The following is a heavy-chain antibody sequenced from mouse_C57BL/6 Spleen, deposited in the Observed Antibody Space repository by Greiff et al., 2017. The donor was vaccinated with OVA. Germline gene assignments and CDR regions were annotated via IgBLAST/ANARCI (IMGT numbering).Heavy chain of an antibody. CDR3: ARGGYYSNYVDY. V-gene: IGHV5-17*01. D-gene: IGHD2-5*01. CDR2: ISSGSSTI. J-gene: IGHJ2*01. CDR1: GFTFSDYG. Sequence: EVKLVESGGGLVKPGGSLKLSCAASGFTFSDYGMHWVRQAPEKGLEWVAYISSGSSTIYYADTVKGRFTISRDNAKNTLFLQMTSLRSEDTAMDYCARGGYYSNYVDYWGQGTTLTVSS.